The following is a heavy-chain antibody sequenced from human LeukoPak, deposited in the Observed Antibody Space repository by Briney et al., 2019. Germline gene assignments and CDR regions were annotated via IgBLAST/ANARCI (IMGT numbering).Heavy chain of an antibody. CDR1: GFTFSSYE. D-gene: IGHD5-24*01. V-gene: IGHV3-48*03. Sequence: GGSLRLSCAASGFTFSSYEMNWVRQAPGKGLEWVSYISSSGSTIYYADSVKGRFTISRGNAKNSLYLQMNSLRAEDTAVYYCARGEVDGYNFGGQGTLVTVSS. CDR2: ISSSGSTI. J-gene: IGHJ4*02. CDR3: ARGEVDGYNF.